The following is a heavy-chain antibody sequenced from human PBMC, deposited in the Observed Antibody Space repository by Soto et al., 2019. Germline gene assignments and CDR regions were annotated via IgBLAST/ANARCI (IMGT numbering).Heavy chain of an antibody. V-gene: IGHV2-26*01. CDR1: GFSLSNARMG. J-gene: IGHJ6*02. CDR2: IFSNDEK. D-gene: IGHD2-2*01. Sequence: QVTLKESGPVLVKPTETLTLTCTVSGFSLSNARMGVSWIRQPPGKALEWLAHIFSNDEKSYSTSLKSRLTISKDTSKSQVVLTMTNMDPVDTATYYCARIRGRCSSTSCYPYYYGMDVWGQGTTVTVSS. CDR3: ARIRGRCSSTSCYPYYYGMDV.